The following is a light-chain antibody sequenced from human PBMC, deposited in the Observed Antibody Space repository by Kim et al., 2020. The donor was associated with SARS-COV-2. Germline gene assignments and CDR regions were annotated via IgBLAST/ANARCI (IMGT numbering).Light chain of an antibody. V-gene: IGKV3-11*01. Sequence: LSPGERATLSCRASQSVSNNLAWYQQKPGQAPRLLIYDASNRATGIPARFSGSGSGTDFTLTMSTLEPEDFAVYYCQQHDNWPPTFGHGTRLEIK. CDR2: DAS. CDR1: QSVSNN. J-gene: IGKJ5*01. CDR3: QQHDNWPPT.